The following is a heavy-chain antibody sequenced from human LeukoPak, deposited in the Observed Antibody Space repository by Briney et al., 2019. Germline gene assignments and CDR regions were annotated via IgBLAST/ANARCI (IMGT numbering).Heavy chain of an antibody. CDR1: GFTFDNYA. V-gene: IGHV3-23*01. J-gene: IGHJ4*02. CDR2: ISGSGRRT. D-gene: IGHD5-18*01. Sequence: GGSLRLSCAASGFTFDNYAMSWVRQAPGKGLEWVSSISGSGRRTYSADSVKGRFTISRENAKNSLYLQMNSLRAGDTAVYYCARGKYSYGYEEGFDYWGQGTLVTVSS. CDR3: ARGKYSYGYEEGFDY.